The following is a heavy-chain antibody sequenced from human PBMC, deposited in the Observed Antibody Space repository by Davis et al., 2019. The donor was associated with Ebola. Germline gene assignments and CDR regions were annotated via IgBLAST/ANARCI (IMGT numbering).Heavy chain of an antibody. D-gene: IGHD5-18*01. J-gene: IGHJ4*01. Sequence: GESLKISCTASGFAFDEYAMHWVRQPPGKGLEWLSLINGDGDTTYYADSVTGRFTISRDNSKNSLYLHMNSLSADDTAFYYCAKGARGYSYAYDVDYWGRNPGHRLL. V-gene: IGHV3-43*02. CDR1: GFAFDEYA. CDR3: AKGARGYSYAYDVDY. CDR2: INGDGDTT.